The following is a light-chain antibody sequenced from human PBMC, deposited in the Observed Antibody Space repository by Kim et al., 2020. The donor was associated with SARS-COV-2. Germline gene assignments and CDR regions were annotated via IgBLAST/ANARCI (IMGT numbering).Light chain of an antibody. J-gene: IGKJ1*01. CDR1: QIIGSW. V-gene: IGKV1-5*01. CDR2: DAS. Sequence: DIQMTQSPSTLSASVGDRVTITCRASQIIGSWLAWHQQKPGKAPNLLIHDASSLESGVPSRFSGSGSGTEFTLTINSLQPDDSATYYCQQYNSYPTFGQGTKVEIK. CDR3: QQYNSYPT.